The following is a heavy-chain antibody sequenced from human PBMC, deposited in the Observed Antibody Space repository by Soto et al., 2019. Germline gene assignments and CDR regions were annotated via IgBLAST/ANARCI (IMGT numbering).Heavy chain of an antibody. D-gene: IGHD6-19*01. CDR3: ARGRIAVAGTKWFDP. CDR2: INHSGST. CDR1: GGSFSGYY. Sequence: SETLSLTCAVYGGSFSGYYWSWIRQPPGKGLEWIGEINHSGSTNYNPSLKSRVTISVDTSKNQFSLKLSSVTAADTAVYYCARGRIAVAGTKWFDPWGQGTLVTVSS. V-gene: IGHV4-34*01. J-gene: IGHJ5*02.